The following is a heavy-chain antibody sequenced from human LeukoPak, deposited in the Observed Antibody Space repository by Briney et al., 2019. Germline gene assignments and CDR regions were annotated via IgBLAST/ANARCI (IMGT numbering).Heavy chain of an antibody. Sequence: GGSLRLSCAASGFTFSSYSMNWVRQAPGKGLEWVSYISSSSSTIYYADSVKGRFTISRDNAKNSLYLQMNSLRAEDTAVYYCARRGWDTAMVNDYYYYYYMDVWGKGTTVTVSS. V-gene: IGHV3-48*04. D-gene: IGHD5-18*01. CDR2: ISSSSSTI. CDR1: GFTFSSYS. J-gene: IGHJ6*03. CDR3: ARRGWDTAMVNDYYYYYYMDV.